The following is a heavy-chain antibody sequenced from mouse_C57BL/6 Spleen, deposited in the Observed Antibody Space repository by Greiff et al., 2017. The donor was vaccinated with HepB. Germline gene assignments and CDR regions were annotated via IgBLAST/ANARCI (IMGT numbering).Heavy chain of an antibody. Sequence: QVQLQQSGPGLVQPSQSLSITCTVSGFSLTSYGVHWVRQSPGKGLEWLGVIWRGGSTDYNAAFMSRLSITKDNSKSQVFFKMNSRQADDTAIYYCAKAGGIYYDYEYFDVWGTGTTVTVSS. V-gene: IGHV2-5*01. CDR2: IWRGGST. J-gene: IGHJ1*03. CDR3: AKAGGIYYDYEYFDV. CDR1: GFSLTSYG. D-gene: IGHD2-4*01.